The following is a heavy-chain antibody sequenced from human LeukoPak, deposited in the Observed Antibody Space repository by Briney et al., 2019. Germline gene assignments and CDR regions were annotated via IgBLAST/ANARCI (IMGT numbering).Heavy chain of an antibody. D-gene: IGHD1-7*01. Sequence: GGSLRLSCVVSGFTFNRCWMNWVRQAPGKGLEWVGRIKSKTDGGTTDYAAPVKGRFTISRDDSKNTLYLQMNSLKTEDTAVYYCTTGRNWNFHHFDYWGQGTLVTVSS. CDR2: IKSKTDGGTT. V-gene: IGHV3-15*01. CDR3: TTGRNWNFHHFDY. J-gene: IGHJ4*02. CDR1: GFTFNRCW.